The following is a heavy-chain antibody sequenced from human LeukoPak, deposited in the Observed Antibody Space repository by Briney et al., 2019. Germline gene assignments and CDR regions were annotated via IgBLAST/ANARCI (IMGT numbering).Heavy chain of an antibody. V-gene: IGHV3-23*01. CDR2: ISGSGGRT. CDR3: AEGPYYYDSSGYSRRWFDP. D-gene: IGHD3-22*01. J-gene: IGHJ5*02. Sequence: GGSLRLSCAASGFTFSSYAMSWVRQAPRKGLEWVSGISGSGGRTYYADSVKGRFTISRDNSKNTLNLQMNSLRAEDTAVYYCAEGPYYYDSSGYSRRWFDPWGQGTLVTVSS. CDR1: GFTFSSYA.